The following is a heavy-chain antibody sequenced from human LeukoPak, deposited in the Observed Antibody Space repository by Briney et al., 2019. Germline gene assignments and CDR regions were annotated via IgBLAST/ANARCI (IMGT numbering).Heavy chain of an antibody. D-gene: IGHD3/OR15-3a*01. V-gene: IGHV3-48*03. Sequence: PGGSLRLSCAASGFTFSSYEMNWVRQAPGKGLEWVSYISSSGSTIYYADSVKGRFTISRDNAKNSLYLQMNSLRAEDTAVYYCAREGGGAFGRLHYWGQGTLVTVSS. J-gene: IGHJ4*02. CDR3: AREGGGAFGRLHY. CDR1: GFTFSSYE. CDR2: ISSSGSTI.